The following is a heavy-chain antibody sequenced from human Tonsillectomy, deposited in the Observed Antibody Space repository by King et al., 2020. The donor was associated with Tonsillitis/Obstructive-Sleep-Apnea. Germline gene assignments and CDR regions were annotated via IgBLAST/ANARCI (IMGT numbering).Heavy chain of an antibody. CDR1: GFTFSSYS. D-gene: IGHD3-3*01. Sequence: VQLVESGGGLVKPGGSLRLSCAASGFTFSSYSMNWVRQAPGKGLEWVSSISSSSSYIYYADSVKGRFTISRDNAKNSLYLQMNSLRAEDTAVDYCARVLRFLEWLPYYWGQGTLVTVSS. CDR2: ISSSSSYI. V-gene: IGHV3-21*01. J-gene: IGHJ4*02. CDR3: ARVLRFLEWLPYY.